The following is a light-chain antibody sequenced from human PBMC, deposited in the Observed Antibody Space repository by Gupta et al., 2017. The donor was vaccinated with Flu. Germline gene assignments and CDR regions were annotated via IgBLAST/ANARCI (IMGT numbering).Light chain of an antibody. CDR2: KAS. Sequence: DAVMTQSPLSLPVTLGQPASISCRSSESLGYSDGDSYVSWFHQRPGQSPRRLIYKASNRDSGVPDRISGSGSGTDFTLTISRLEAEDVGVYYCMHRKRWPWTFGQGTKVEI. J-gene: IGKJ1*01. CDR1: ESLGYSDGDSY. CDR3: MHRKRWPWT. V-gene: IGKV2-30*01.